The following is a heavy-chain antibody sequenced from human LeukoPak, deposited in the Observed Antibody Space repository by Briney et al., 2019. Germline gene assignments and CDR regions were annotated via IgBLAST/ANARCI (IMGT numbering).Heavy chain of an antibody. CDR1: GFPFSNYW. Sequence: GGSLRLSCAASGFPFSNYWMHWVRQAPGKGLVWVSRVNSDGSTTNYADSVKGRFTISRDNAENTLYMRMNSLRAEDTAVYYCARVIYSGWQGELSDWGQGTLVTVSS. J-gene: IGHJ4*02. CDR2: VNSDGSTT. V-gene: IGHV3-74*01. D-gene: IGHD6-19*01. CDR3: ARVIYSGWQGELSD.